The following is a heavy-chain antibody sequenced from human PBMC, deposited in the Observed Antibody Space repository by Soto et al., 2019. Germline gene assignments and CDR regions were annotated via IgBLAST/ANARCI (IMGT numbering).Heavy chain of an antibody. V-gene: IGHV3-21*01. D-gene: IGHD5-12*01. CDR3: ARDQAGYTNYYYYMDV. CDR2: ISSSSSYI. J-gene: IGHJ6*03. Sequence: ESGGGLVKPGGSLRLSCAASGFTFSSYSMNWVRQAPGKGLEWVSSISSSSSYIYYADSVKGRFTISRDNAKNSLYLQMNSLRAEDTAVYYCARDQAGYTNYYYYMDVWGKGTTVTVSS. CDR1: GFTFSSYS.